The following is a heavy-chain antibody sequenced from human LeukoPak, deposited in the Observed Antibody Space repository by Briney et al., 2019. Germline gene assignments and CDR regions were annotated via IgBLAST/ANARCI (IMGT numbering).Heavy chain of an antibody. V-gene: IGHV1-3*01. Sequence: ASVKVSCKASGYTFSIFDIHWVRQAPGQRLEWMGRINAGNGNTKYSQKFQGRVTITRDTSASTAYMELSSLRSEDTAVYYCATESGTYSGTCFDYWGQGNLVTVSS. D-gene: IGHD1-26*01. CDR3: ATESGTYSGTCFDY. CDR2: INAGNGNT. CDR1: GYTFSIFD. J-gene: IGHJ4*02.